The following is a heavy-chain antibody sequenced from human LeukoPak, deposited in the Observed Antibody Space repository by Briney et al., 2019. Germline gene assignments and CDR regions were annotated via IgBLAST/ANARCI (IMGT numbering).Heavy chain of an antibody. D-gene: IGHD2-15*01. Sequence: GGSLRLSRAASGFIFSGSAMNWVRQAPGKGLEWVSAISGSGGSTYYADSVKGRFTISRDNSKNTLYLQMNSLRAEDTAVYYCAKIVVVVAATLENYWGQGTLVTVSS. CDR3: AKIVVVVAATLENY. CDR1: GFIFSGSA. J-gene: IGHJ4*02. CDR2: ISGSGGST. V-gene: IGHV3-23*01.